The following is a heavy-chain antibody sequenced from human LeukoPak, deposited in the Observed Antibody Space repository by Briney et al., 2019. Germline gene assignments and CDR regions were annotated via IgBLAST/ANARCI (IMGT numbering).Heavy chain of an antibody. Sequence: PSETLSLTCTVSGYSISSGYYWGWIRQPSGKGLEWIGSIYHSGSTYYNPSLKSRVTISVDTSKNQFPLKLSSVTAADTAVYYCARGAILTGTSLWGKGTTVTISS. CDR2: IYHSGST. CDR3: ARGAILTGTSL. J-gene: IGHJ6*04. V-gene: IGHV4-38-2*02. CDR1: GYSISSGYY. D-gene: IGHD3-9*01.